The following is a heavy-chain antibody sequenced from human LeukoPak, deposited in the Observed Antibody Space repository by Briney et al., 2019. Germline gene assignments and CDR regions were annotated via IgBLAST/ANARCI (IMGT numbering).Heavy chain of an antibody. D-gene: IGHD2-8*01. CDR3: ARDLMGNP. CDR1: GFTVNKNY. V-gene: IGHV3-53*01. J-gene: IGHJ5*02. Sequence: PGGSLRLSCAGSGFTVNKNYMSWVRQAPGRGLEWVSIIYSGGTIYYADSVKGRFTISRDNSKNTLYLQMNSLRAEDTAVYYCARDLMGNPWGQGTLVTVSS. CDR2: IYSGGTI.